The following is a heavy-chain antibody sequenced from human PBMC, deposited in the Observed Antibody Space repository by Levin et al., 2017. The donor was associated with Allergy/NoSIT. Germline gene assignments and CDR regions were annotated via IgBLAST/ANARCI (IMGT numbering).Heavy chain of an antibody. D-gene: IGHD3-3*01. V-gene: IGHV3-33*01. J-gene: IGHJ4*02. Sequence: GGSLRLTCAASGYPFTNFGIHWVRQAPGKGLEWVAVMWADGRSKDYADFVMGRSIVSRGASKNTVYLQMSSLRAEDTALYYCARDADYTSHYSIFDLWGQGTLVTVSS. CDR1: GYPFTNFG. CDR3: ARDADYTSHYSIFDL. CDR2: MWADGRSK.